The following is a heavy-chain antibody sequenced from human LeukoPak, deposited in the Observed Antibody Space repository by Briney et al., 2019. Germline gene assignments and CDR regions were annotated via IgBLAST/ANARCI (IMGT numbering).Heavy chain of an antibody. Sequence: GSSVKFSCTASGGTFSIYAISWVRQAPGQGLEWMGGSIPIFGTANYAQKFQARVTITADESTSTAYMELSSLRSEDTAVYYCTSQNPIVVVPAAKGHFFDYWGQGTLVTVSS. CDR2: SIPIFGTA. CDR1: GGTFSIYA. V-gene: IGHV1-69*01. J-gene: IGHJ4*02. CDR3: TSQNPIVVVPAAKGHFFDY. D-gene: IGHD2-2*01.